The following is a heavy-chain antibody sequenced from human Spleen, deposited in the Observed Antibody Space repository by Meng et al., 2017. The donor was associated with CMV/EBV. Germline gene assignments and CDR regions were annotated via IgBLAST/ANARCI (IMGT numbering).Heavy chain of an antibody. V-gene: IGHV1-69*05. Sequence: SVKVSCTASGGTFSSYAISWVRQAPGQGLEWMGGIIPIFGTANYAQKFQGRVTITTDESTSTAYMELSSLRSEDTAVYYCAMPHSSSSQDLLDYWGQGTLVTVSS. D-gene: IGHD6-6*01. CDR3: AMPHSSSSQDLLDY. CDR1: GGTFSSYA. J-gene: IGHJ4*02. CDR2: IIPIFGTA.